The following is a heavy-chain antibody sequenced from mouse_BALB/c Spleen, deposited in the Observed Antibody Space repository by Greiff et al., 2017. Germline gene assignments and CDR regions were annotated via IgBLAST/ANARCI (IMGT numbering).Heavy chain of an antibody. CDR3: ASMITTGFAY. CDR1: GYTFTSYN. CDR2: IYPGNGDT. Sequence: QVQLKQPGAELVKPGASVKMSCKASGYTFTSYNMHWVKQTPGQGLEWIGAIYPGNGDTSYNQKFKGKATLTADKSSSTAYMQLSSLTSEDSAVYYCASMITTGFAYWGQGTLVTVSA. J-gene: IGHJ3*01. V-gene: IGHV1-12*01. D-gene: IGHD2-4*01.